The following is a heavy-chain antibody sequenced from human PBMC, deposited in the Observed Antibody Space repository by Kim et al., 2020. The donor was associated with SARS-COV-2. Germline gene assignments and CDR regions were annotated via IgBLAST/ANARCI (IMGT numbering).Heavy chain of an antibody. J-gene: IGHJ4*01. CDR2: ISYDGSNK. V-gene: IGHV3-30*18. CDR1: GFTFSSYG. D-gene: IGHD2-2*01. Sequence: GGSLRLSCAASGFTFSSYGMHWVRQAPGKGLEWVAVISYDGSNKYYADSVKGRFTISRDNSKNTLYLQMNSLRAEDTAVYYCAKMRGVCSSTSCYYFDY. CDR3: AKMRGVCSSTSCYYFDY.